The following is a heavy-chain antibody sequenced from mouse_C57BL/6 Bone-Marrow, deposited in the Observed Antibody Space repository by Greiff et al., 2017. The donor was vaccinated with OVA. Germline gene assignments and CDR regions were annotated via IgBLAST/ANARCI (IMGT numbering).Heavy chain of an antibody. Sequence: EVQLQQSGPELVKPGASVKISCKASGYTFTDYYMNWVKQSHGKSLEWIGDINPNNGGTSYNQKFKGKATLTVDKSSSTAYMELRSLTSEDSAVYYCARMVLRYPSYFDVWGTGTTVTVSS. J-gene: IGHJ1*03. CDR3: ARMVLRYPSYFDV. CDR2: INPNNGGT. D-gene: IGHD1-1*01. V-gene: IGHV1-26*01. CDR1: GYTFTDYY.